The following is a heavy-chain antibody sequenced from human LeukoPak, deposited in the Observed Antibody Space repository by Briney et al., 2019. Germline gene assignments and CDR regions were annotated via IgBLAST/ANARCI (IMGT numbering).Heavy chain of an antibody. J-gene: IGHJ4*02. CDR2: IKQDGSEK. D-gene: IGHD5-12*01. CDR3: ARGSRGGYDYYFDY. Sequence: PGGSLRLSCAASGFTFSSYWMSWVRQAPGKGLEWVANIKQDGSEKCYVDSVKGRFTISRDNAKNSLYLQMNSLRAEDTAVYYCARGSRGGYDYYFDYWGQGTLVTVSS. CDR1: GFTFSSYW. V-gene: IGHV3-7*01.